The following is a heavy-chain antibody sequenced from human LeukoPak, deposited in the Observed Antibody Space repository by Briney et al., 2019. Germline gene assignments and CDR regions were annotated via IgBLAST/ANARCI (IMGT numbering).Heavy chain of an antibody. CDR3: AKATGGKAHDLEN. CDR1: GFTFSDYY. J-gene: IGHJ1*01. V-gene: IGHV3-11*01. D-gene: IGHD3-16*01. Sequence: PGGSLRLSCAASGFTFSDYYMNWIRQAPGKGLEWVSCIGGSGRTIYYADSVKGRFTISRDNAKNTLYLQMTSLRAEDTAVYYCAKATGGKAHDLENWGQGTLVTVSS. CDR2: IGGSGRTI.